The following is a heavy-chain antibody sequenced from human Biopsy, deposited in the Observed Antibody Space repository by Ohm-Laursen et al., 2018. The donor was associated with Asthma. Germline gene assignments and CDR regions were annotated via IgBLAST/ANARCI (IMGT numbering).Heavy chain of an antibody. CDR2: ISVYNGNT. D-gene: IGHD3-10*01. J-gene: IGHJ6*02. Sequence: ASVKVSCMTSGYTFNSAGITWVRQAPGQGLEWMGWISVYNGNTKVAQKLQDRVTMITDTSTSTAYMELRSLRSDDTAVYFCARAVDYSHYYGIDVWGQGITVTVS. V-gene: IGHV1-18*01. CDR3: ARAVDYSHYYGIDV. CDR1: GYTFNSAG.